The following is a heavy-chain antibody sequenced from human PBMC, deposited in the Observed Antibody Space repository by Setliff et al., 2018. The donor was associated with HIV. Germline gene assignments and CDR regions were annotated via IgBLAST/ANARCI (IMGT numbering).Heavy chain of an antibody. CDR3: ARDILPVEMATICDY. V-gene: IGHV7-4-1*02. CDR1: GYNFENYA. Sequence: ASVKVSCKTSGYNFENYAINWVRQAPGQGLEWMGWINANSGSPTYAQAFTGRFLFSVDTVVATAYLQINNLKTEDTAVYYCARDILPVEMATICDYWGQGTLVTVSS. CDR2: INANSGSP. J-gene: IGHJ4*02. D-gene: IGHD5-12*01.